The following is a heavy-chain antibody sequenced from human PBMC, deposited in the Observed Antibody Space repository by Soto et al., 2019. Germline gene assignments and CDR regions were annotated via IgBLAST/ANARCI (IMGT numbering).Heavy chain of an antibody. J-gene: IGHJ3*02. CDR3: ARDKPPRIAVAGIAQGAFDI. V-gene: IGHV3-74*01. D-gene: IGHD6-19*01. Sequence: GGSLRLSCAASGFSFSDYWMHWVRQAPGKGPLWVSRINRDGSYASYADSVKGRFTTSRDNAKNTMYLQMNSLRVEDTAVYYCARDKPPRIAVAGIAQGAFDIWGQGTMVTVSS. CDR1: GFSFSDYW. CDR2: INRDGSYA.